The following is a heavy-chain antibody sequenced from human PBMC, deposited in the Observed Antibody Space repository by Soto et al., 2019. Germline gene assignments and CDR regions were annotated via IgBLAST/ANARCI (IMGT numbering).Heavy chain of an antibody. CDR1: GGSFSGYY. CDR3: ATVAMTSPKVFDY. CDR2: INHSGST. J-gene: IGHJ4*02. D-gene: IGHD2-15*01. V-gene: IGHV4-34*01. Sequence: SETLSLTCAVYGGSFSGYYWSWIRQPPGKGLEWIGEINHSGSTNYNPSLKSRVTISVDTSKSQFSLSLNSVTAADTAVYYCATVAMTSPKVFDYWGQGTLVTVSS.